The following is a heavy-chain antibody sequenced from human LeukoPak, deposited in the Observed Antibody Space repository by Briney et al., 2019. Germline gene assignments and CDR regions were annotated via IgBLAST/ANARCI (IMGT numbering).Heavy chain of an antibody. CDR1: GFTFSDYW. D-gene: IGHD3-22*01. V-gene: IGHV3-74*01. Sequence: PGGSLRLSCAASGFTFSDYWMHWVRQAPGKGLVWVSHINADEDRAAYADSVKGRFTISRDNARNTLYLQMNSLRAEDTAVYYCARDLDSSGYYPYYYYGMDVWGQGTTVTVSS. CDR2: INADEDRA. J-gene: IGHJ6*02. CDR3: ARDLDSSGYYPYYYYGMDV.